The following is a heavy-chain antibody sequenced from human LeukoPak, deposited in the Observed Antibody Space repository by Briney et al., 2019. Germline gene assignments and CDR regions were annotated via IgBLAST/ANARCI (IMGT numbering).Heavy chain of an antibody. CDR2: ISSSGSTI. D-gene: IGHD3-22*01. Sequence: PGGSLRLSCEASGFTFSSYEMNWVRQAPGKGLEWVSYISSSGSTIYYADSVKGRFTISRDNAKDSLYLQMNTLRAEDTAVYYCARDRHKYNYDSGGYPPYWGQGTLVTVSS. V-gene: IGHV3-48*03. J-gene: IGHJ4*02. CDR3: ARDRHKYNYDSGGYPPY. CDR1: GFTFSSYE.